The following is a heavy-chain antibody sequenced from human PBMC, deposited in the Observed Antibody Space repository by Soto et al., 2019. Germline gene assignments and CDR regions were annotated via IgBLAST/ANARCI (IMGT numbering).Heavy chain of an antibody. V-gene: IGHV1-18*04. CDR1: GYTFTGYG. J-gene: IGHJ6*02. CDR3: ARAVVVVAAHYYYGMDV. D-gene: IGHD2-15*01. Sequence: ASVKVSCKASGYTFTGYGISWVRQAPGQGLEWMGWISAYNGNTNYAQKLQGRVTMTTDTSTSTAYMELRSLRSDDTAVYYCARAVVVVAAHYYYGMDVWGQGTTVTVSS. CDR2: ISAYNGNT.